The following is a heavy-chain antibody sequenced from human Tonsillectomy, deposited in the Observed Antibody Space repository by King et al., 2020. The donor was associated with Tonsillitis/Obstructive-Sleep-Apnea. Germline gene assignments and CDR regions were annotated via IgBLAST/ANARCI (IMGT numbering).Heavy chain of an antibody. CDR2: ISSSSSTI. CDR3: ARDPGIAAPPDYYMDV. D-gene: IGHD6-13*01. V-gene: IGHV3-48*02. J-gene: IGHJ6*03. Sequence: VQLVESGGGLVQPGGSLRLSCAASGFTFSSYSMNWVRQAPGKGLEWVSYISSSSSTIYYADSVKGRFTISRDNAKNSLYLQMNSLRDEDTAVYYCARDPGIAAPPDYYMDVWGKGTTVTVSS. CDR1: GFTFSSYS.